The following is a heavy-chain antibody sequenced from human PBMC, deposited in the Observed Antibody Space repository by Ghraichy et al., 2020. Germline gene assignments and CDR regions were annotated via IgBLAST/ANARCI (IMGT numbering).Heavy chain of an antibody. D-gene: IGHD3-10*01. CDR3: ARMGGYKDPLWY. CDR2: IFYSGST. Sequence: EPLSLTCTVSGTSVRSYFWSWIRQPPGKGLEWIGDIFYSGSTNYNPSLKSRVTISIDASSNQFSLNLSSVTAADTAVYYCARMGGYKDPLWYWGQGTLVAVSS. V-gene: IGHV4-59*02. CDR1: GTSVRSYF. J-gene: IGHJ4*02.